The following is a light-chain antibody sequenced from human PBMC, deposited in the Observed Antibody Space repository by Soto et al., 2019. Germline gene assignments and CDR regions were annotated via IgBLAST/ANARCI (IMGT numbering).Light chain of an antibody. V-gene: IGLV2-23*01. J-gene: IGLJ2*01. CDR1: SSDVGSYNL. Sequence: QSALTQPASVSGSRGQSITISCTGTSSDVGSYNLVSWYQQHPGKAPKLMIYEGSKRPTGVSNRFSGSKSGNTASLTISGLQAEDEADYYCCSYAGSSPHVVFGGGTKLTVL. CDR3: CSYAGSSPHVV. CDR2: EGS.